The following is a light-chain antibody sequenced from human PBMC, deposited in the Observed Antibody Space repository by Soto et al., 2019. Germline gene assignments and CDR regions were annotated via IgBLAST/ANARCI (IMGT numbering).Light chain of an antibody. J-gene: IGLJ2*01. CDR3: SSYTSSNTVI. CDR1: SSDVGGYNY. CDR2: DVT. Sequence: QSALTQPASVSGSPGQSITISCTGTSSDVGGYNYVFWYQQHPGKAPKLTIYDVTNRPSGVSNRFSGSKSGNTASLTISGLQAEDEADYYCSSYTSSNTVIFGGGTKLTVL. V-gene: IGLV2-14*03.